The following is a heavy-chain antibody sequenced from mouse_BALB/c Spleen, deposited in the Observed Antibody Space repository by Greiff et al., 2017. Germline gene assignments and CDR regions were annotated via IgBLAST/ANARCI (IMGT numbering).Heavy chain of an antibody. V-gene: IGHV5-6-5*01. CDR3: AREGSYDAMDY. Sequence: EVNVVESGGGLVKPGGSLKLSCAASGFTFSSYAMSWVRQTPEKRLEWVASISSGGSTYYPDSVKGRFTISRDNARNILYLQMSSLRSEDTAMYYCAREGSYDAMDYWGQGTSVTVSS. CDR1: GFTFSSYA. D-gene: IGHD1-1*02. CDR2: ISSGGST. J-gene: IGHJ4*01.